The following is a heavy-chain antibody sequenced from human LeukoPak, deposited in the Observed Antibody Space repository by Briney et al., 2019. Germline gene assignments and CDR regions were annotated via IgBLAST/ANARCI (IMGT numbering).Heavy chain of an antibody. J-gene: IGHJ5*02. CDR2: IGGRGGST. CDR1: GFTFSDYY. Sequence: GGSLRLSCAASGFTFSDYYMSWIRQAPGKGPEWVSAIGGRGGSTYYADSVGGRFTISRDNSKDIVYLQMNSLKVEDTATYYCGKEGGAWGQGTKVTVSS. D-gene: IGHD3-16*01. V-gene: IGHV3-23*01. CDR3: GKEGGA.